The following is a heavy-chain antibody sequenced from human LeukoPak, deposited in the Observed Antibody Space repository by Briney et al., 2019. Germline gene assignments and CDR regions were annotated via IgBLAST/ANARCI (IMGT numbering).Heavy chain of an antibody. D-gene: IGHD4-23*01. CDR2: ISSSSSYI. CDR1: GFTLSNYS. V-gene: IGHV3-21*01. CDR3: ARRETLKSFWFDP. Sequence: PGGSLRLSCAASGFTLSNYSMNWVRQAPGKGLEWVSSISSSSSYIYYADSVKGRFTISRDNAKNSLYLQMNSLRAEDTAVYYCARRETLKSFWFDPWGQGTLVTVSS. J-gene: IGHJ5*02.